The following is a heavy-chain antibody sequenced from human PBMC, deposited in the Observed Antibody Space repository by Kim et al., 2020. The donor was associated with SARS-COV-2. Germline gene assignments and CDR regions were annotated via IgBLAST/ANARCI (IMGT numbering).Heavy chain of an antibody. V-gene: IGHV3-15*01. J-gene: IGHJ6*02. D-gene: IGHD3-22*01. CDR3: TTNYYDSSGYYLYYYGMDV. Sequence: GRFTISRDDSKNTLYLQMNSLKTEDTAVYYCTTNYYDSSGYYLYYYGMDVWGQGTTVTVSS.